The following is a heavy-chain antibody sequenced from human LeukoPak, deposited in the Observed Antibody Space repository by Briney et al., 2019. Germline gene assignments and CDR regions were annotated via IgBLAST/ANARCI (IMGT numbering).Heavy chain of an antibody. J-gene: IGHJ3*02. CDR2: VFHTGSRN. CDR3: SRRNSLYDAFDI. CDR1: GFTFSGYP. V-gene: IGHV3-30-3*01. Sequence: PGGSLRLSCAASGFTFSGYPIHWVRQAPGKGLEWVGEVFHTGSRNYSPSLKGRITISIDKYKSQFYLQLNSVTAADAAVYFCSRRNSLYDAFDIWGPGRLIAVSS.